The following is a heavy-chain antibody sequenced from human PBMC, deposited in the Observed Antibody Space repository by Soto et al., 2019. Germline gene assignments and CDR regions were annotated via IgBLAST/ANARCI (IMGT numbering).Heavy chain of an antibody. D-gene: IGHD4-17*01. Sequence: EVQLVGSGGGLVQPGGSLRLSCAASGFTFSSYWMHWVRQAPGKGLVYVSRINSDGSTTSYADSVKGRFTISRDNAKNTLYLQMNSLRAEDTAVYYCAGTSDYGYYYYYMDVWGKGTTVTVSS. CDR2: INSDGSTT. CDR3: AGTSDYGYYYYYMDV. V-gene: IGHV3-74*01. J-gene: IGHJ6*03. CDR1: GFTFSSYW.